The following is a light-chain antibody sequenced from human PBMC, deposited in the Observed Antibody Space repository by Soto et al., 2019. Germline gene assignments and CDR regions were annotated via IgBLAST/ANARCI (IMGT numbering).Light chain of an antibody. Sequence: QSVLTQPASVSGSPGQSITIACTGTSSDVGVYTYVSWYQQHRGKAPKLMSFEVSDRPSGVSNRVSGSTSCNTASLTISGLQAEDEGDYYCSSYTTSNTLVFGGGTELTV. CDR1: SSDVGVYTY. CDR2: EVS. V-gene: IGLV2-14*01. CDR3: SSYTTSNTLV. J-gene: IGLJ2*01.